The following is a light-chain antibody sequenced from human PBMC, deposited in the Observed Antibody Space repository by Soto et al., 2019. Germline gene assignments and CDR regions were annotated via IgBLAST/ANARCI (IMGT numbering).Light chain of an antibody. V-gene: IGKV3-20*01. CDR3: QQYGGSPRGT. CDR1: QSVSSN. J-gene: IGKJ2*01. CDR2: GGS. Sequence: EIVMTQSPATLSVSPGERATLSCRASQSVSSNLAWYQQKPGQAPRLLIFGGSSRASGIPDKFSGGGSGTEFTLTISRLDPEDFAVYYCQQYGGSPRGTFGQGTKLEIK.